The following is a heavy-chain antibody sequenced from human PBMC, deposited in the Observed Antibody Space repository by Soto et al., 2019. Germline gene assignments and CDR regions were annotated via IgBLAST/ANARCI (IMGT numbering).Heavy chain of an antibody. D-gene: IGHD7-27*01. CDR3: ARGPSGDKIDY. Sequence: SETLSLTCTVSGGSISSAAYCWSWIRQSPDKGLEWIGRIYDGGATYSSPSLKGRVTISADTSETQFSLKLSSVSAADTAVYYCARGPSGDKIDYWGQGIQVTVSS. CDR2: IYDGGAT. J-gene: IGHJ4*02. CDR1: GGSISSAAYC. V-gene: IGHV4-30-4*01.